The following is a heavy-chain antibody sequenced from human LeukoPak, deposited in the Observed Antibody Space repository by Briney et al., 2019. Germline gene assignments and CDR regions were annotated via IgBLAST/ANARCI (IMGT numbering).Heavy chain of an antibody. CDR1: GFTFSSYW. V-gene: IGHV3-7*01. J-gene: IGHJ4*02. Sequence: GGSLRLSCAASGFTFSSYWMSWVRQAPGKGLEWVANIKQDGREKYYVDSVKGRFTISRDNAKNSLYLQMNSLRAEDTAVYYCARDASDSSGYYYPDWGQGPLVTVSS. D-gene: IGHD3-22*01. CDR3: ARDASDSSGYYYPD. CDR2: IKQDGREK.